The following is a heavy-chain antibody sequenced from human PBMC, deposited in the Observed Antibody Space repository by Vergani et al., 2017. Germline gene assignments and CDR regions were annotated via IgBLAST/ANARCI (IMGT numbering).Heavy chain of an antibody. J-gene: IGHJ4*02. CDR3: AKDMTSSATHY. Sequence: VQLVESGGGLVQPGGSLRLSCAASGFTFSSYGMHWVRQAPGKGLEWVAVISYDGSNKYYADSVKGRFTISRDNSKNTLYLQMNSLRAEDTAVYYCAKDMTSSATHYWGQGTLVTVSS. D-gene: IGHD3-16*01. CDR2: ISYDGSNK. V-gene: IGHV3-30*18. CDR1: GFTFSSYG.